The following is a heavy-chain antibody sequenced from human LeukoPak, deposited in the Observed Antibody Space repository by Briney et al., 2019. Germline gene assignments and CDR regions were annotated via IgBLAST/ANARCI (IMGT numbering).Heavy chain of an antibody. D-gene: IGHD6-13*01. CDR2: MNPNSGNT. CDR3: ARAISCSWYRYYYYMDV. Sequence: ASVKVSCKASGYTFTSYDINWVRQATGQRLEWMGWMNPNSGNTGYAQKFQGRVTMTRNTSISTAYMELSSLRSEDTAVYYCARAISCSWYRYYYYMDVWGKGTTVTVSS. V-gene: IGHV1-8*01. J-gene: IGHJ6*03. CDR1: GYTFTSYD.